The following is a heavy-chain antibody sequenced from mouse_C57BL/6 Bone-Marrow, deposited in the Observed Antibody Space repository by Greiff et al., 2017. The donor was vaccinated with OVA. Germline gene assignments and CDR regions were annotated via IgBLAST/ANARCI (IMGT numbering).Heavy chain of an antibody. D-gene: IGHD1-1*01. V-gene: IGHV1-18*01. CDR3: ARGDYYCSSLDY. CDR1: GYTFTDYN. J-gene: IGHJ2*01. Sequence: VQLKQSGPELVKPGASVKIPCKASGYTFTDYNMDWVKQSHGKSLEWIGDINPNNGGTIYNQKFKGKATLTVDKSSSTAYMELRSLTSEDTAVYYCARGDYYCSSLDYWGQGTTLTVSS. CDR2: INPNNGGT.